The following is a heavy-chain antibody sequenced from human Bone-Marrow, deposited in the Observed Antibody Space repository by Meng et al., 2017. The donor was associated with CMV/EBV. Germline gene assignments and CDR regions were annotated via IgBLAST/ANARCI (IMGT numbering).Heavy chain of an antibody. V-gene: IGHV3-66*01. J-gene: IGHJ6*02. CDR1: GFTVSSNY. CDR3: ARDEDYYYGMDV. Sequence: GESLKISCAASGFTVSSNYMSWVRQAPGKGLEWVSVIYSGGSTYYADSVKGRFTISRDNAKNSLYLQMNSLRAEDTAVYYRARDEDYYYGMDVWGQGTTVTVSS. CDR2: IYSGGST.